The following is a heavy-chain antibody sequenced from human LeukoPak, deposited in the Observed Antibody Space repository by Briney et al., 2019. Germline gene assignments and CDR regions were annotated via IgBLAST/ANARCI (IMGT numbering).Heavy chain of an antibody. J-gene: IGHJ3*02. D-gene: IGHD2-2*01. CDR1: GFTFSSYW. CDR2: INTDGSST. Sequence: HSGGSLRLSCAASGFTFSSYWMHWVRQAPGKGLVWVSRINTDGSSTSYADSVKGRFTISRDNAKNSLYLQINSLRPEDTVLYYCAKIVPAADGERDAFDIWGQGTMVTVSS. V-gene: IGHV3-74*01. CDR3: AKIVPAADGERDAFDI.